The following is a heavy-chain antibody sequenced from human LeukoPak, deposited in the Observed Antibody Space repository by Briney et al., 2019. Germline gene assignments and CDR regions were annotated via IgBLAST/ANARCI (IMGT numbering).Heavy chain of an antibody. CDR2: ISAYNGNT. D-gene: IGHD3-22*01. CDR3: ARFPDSSGYGY. V-gene: IGHV1-18*04. Sequence: ASVKVSCKASGYTFTSYYMHWVRQAPGQGLEWMGWISAYNGNTNYAQKLQGRVTMTTDASTSTAYMELRSLRSDDTAVYYCARFPDSSGYGYWGQGTLVTVSS. J-gene: IGHJ4*02. CDR1: GYTFTSYY.